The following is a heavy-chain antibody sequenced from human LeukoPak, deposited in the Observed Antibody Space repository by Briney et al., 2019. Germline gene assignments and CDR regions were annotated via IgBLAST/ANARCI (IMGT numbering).Heavy chain of an antibody. J-gene: IGHJ5*02. CDR1: GFTFSSYS. Sequence: GGSLRLSCAASGFTFSSYSMNWVRQAPGKGLEWVSSISSSSSYIYYADSVKGRFTISRDNAKNSLYLQMNSLRAEDTAVYYCARVAQSLDWFDPWGQGTLVTVSS. CDR2: ISSSSSYI. D-gene: IGHD6-19*01. CDR3: ARVAQSLDWFDP. V-gene: IGHV3-21*01.